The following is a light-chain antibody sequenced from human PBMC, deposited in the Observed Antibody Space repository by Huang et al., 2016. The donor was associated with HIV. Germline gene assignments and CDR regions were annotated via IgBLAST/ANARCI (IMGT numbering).Light chain of an antibody. CDR1: QSVKNY. Sequence: DIVLTQSPATLSLSPGECATLSCRASQSVKNYLACYQQKPGQPPRLLIYDASNKATCIPDRFGGRGSATDFTLTISSLEPEDFAIYYCQQRSNWQTFGQGTKLEIK. CDR2: DAS. CDR3: QQRSNWQT. J-gene: IGKJ2*01. V-gene: IGKV3-11*01.